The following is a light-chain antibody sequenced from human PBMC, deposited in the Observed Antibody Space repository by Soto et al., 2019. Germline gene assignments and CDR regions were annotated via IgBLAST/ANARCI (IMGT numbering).Light chain of an antibody. CDR2: VVS. J-gene: IGLJ1*01. CDR1: SSDVGGYNY. Sequence: QSVLTQPASVSWSPGQSIAISCTGTSSDVGGYNYVSWHQQHPGKAPKVLISVVSNRPSGVSNRFSGSKSGNTASLTISGLQAEDEADYYCSSYRSGGTFVFGSGTKVTVL. V-gene: IGLV2-14*01. CDR3: SSYRSGGTFV.